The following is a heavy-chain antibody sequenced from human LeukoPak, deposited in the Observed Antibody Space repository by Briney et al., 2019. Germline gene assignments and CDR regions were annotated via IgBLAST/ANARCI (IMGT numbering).Heavy chain of an antibody. J-gene: IGHJ4*02. Sequence: GGSLRLSCAASGFSFSSYWMHWVRQPPGKGLVWVSRISTDGSSTAYADSVKGRFTISRDNAKNTLYLQMNSLRAEDTAVYYCARDGGALAYWGQGTLVTVSS. D-gene: IGHD2-15*01. CDR2: ISTDGSST. CDR1: GFSFSSYW. V-gene: IGHV3-74*01. CDR3: ARDGGALAY.